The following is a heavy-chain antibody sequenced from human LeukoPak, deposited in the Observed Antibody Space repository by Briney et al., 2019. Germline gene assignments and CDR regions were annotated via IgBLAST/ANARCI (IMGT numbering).Heavy chain of an antibody. J-gene: IGHJ1*01. V-gene: IGHV1-2*02. CDR3: LTDQA. CDR1: GYTFTVQY. Sequence: ASVKVSYKASGYTFTVQYIHWVRQAPGQGLEWIGLIKPNSGATSYAQQYQGRVTMTRDTSINTAYMDLSSLTSDDTAVYYCLTDQARGQGTLVTVS. CDR2: IKPNSGAT. D-gene: IGHD3-9*01.